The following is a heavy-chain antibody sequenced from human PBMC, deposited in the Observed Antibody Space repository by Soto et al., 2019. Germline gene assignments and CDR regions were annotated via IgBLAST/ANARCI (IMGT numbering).Heavy chain of an antibody. V-gene: IGHV4-59*08. J-gene: IGHJ4*02. D-gene: IGHD5-18*01. CDR3: ARRYGSCFDY. CDR2: IFYSGHL. CDR1: GTSFGTYY. Sequence: SETLSLTCAVSGTSFGTYYWSWIRQPPGKGLEWIGYIFYSGHLKYNPSLKSRLTISVDPPKNQISLRLTSVTAADTAVYYCARRYGSCFDYWGQGTLVTVS.